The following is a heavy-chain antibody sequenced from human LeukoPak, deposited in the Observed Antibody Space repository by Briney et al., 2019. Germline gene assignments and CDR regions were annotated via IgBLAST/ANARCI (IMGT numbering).Heavy chain of an antibody. Sequence: GGSLRLSCAASGFTFSSYGMHWVRQAPGKGLEWVSYISPTGSTIYYADSVKGRFTISRDNAKNSLYLQMNSLRAEDTAVYYCARTGVGDAFDIWGQGTMVTVSS. CDR1: GFTFSSYG. CDR3: ARTGVGDAFDI. D-gene: IGHD3-3*01. V-gene: IGHV3-48*04. CDR2: ISPTGSTI. J-gene: IGHJ3*02.